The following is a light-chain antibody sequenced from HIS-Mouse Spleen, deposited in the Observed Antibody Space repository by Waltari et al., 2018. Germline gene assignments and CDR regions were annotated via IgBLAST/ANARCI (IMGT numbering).Light chain of an antibody. CDR1: QGISNY. V-gene: IGKV1-27*01. Sequence: DIQMTQSPSSLSASVGDSVTITCRASQGISNYLAWYQQKPGKVPKLLIYAASTLQSGFPSRFSGSGSGTDFTLTISSLQPEDVATYYCQKYNSAPLITFGQGTRLEIK. J-gene: IGKJ5*01. CDR3: QKYNSAPLIT. CDR2: AAS.